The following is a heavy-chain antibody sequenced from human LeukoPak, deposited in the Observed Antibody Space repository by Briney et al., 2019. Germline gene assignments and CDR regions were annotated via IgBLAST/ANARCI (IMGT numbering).Heavy chain of an antibody. J-gene: IGHJ3*02. CDR1: GFTFDDYA. V-gene: IGHV3-9*01. D-gene: IGHD6-19*01. CDR2: IRWNSVTI. Sequence: PGGSLRLSCAASGFTFDDYAMHWVRQAPGKGLEWVSGIRWNSVTIDYADSVRGRFTISRDSVKNSLYLQMNSLRAEDTAVYYCAKGDGWLNAFDIWGQGTMVTVSS. CDR3: AKGDGWLNAFDI.